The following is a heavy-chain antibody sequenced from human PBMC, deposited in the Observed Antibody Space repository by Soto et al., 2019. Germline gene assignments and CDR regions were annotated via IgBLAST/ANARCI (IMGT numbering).Heavy chain of an antibody. J-gene: IGHJ6*02. D-gene: IGHD3-16*01. CDR2: IYYSGST. Sequence: SETLSLTCTVSGGTISSYYWSWIRQPPGKGLEWIGYIYYSGSTNYNPSLKSRVTISVDTSKNQFSLKLSSVTAADTAVYYCARNYGVTRAGPPPFFYHYGMDVWGQGTTVTVSS. CDR1: GGTISSYY. CDR3: ARNYGVTRAGPPPFFYHYGMDV. V-gene: IGHV4-59*01.